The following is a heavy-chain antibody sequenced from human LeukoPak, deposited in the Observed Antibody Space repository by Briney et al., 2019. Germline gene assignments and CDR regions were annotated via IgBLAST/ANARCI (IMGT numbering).Heavy chain of an antibody. CDR1: GFTVSSNY. Sequence: QSGGSLRLSCAASGFTVSSNYMSWVRQAPGKGLEWVSVIYSGGSTYYADSVKGRFTISRDNSKNSLYLQMDGLRADDTAVYYCAKLATRLAARPNFDYWGLGTLVAVSS. D-gene: IGHD6-6*01. V-gene: IGHV3-53*01. CDR3: AKLATRLAARPNFDY. J-gene: IGHJ4*02. CDR2: IYSGGST.